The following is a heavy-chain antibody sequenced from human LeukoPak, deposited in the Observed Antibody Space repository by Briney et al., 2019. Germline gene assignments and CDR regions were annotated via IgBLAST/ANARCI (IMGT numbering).Heavy chain of an antibody. CDR3: AKGTRWAFDI. CDR1: GFTFNNYW. V-gene: IGHV3-7*01. CDR2: IKQDGSEK. D-gene: IGHD2-2*01. J-gene: IGHJ3*02. Sequence: GGSLRLSCAASGFTFNNYWMTWVRQAPGKGLEWVANIKQDGSEKYYVDSVKGRFTISRDNAKNSLYLQMNILRAENTAVYYCAKGTRWAFDIWGQGTMVTVSS.